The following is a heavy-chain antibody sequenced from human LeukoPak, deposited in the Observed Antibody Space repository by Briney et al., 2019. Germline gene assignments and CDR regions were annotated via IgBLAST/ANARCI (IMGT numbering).Heavy chain of an antibody. V-gene: IGHV4-59*08. J-gene: IGHJ6*02. Sequence: SETLSLTCTVSGVSISSYYWSWIRQPPGKGLEWIGYIYYSGSTNYNPSLKSRVTISVDTSKNQFSLKLSSVTAADTAVYYCARHGAIVVVPAAPYYYYYGMDVWGQGTTVTVSS. CDR3: ARHGAIVVVPAAPYYYYYGMDV. D-gene: IGHD2-2*01. CDR2: IYYSGST. CDR1: GVSISSYY.